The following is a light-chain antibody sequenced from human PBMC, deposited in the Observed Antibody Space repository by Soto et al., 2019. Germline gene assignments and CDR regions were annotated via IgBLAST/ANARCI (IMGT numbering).Light chain of an antibody. CDR3: QNRRNSFYT. V-gene: IGKV3-11*01. CDR2: DAS. CDR1: QDLAMF. J-gene: IGKJ2*01. Sequence: EIVLIQSPATLSLSPGDRATLSCRASQDLAMFLAWYQQKPGQPPRLLIHDASNRAAGIPARFSGRGSGTDFTLTVSDLEPEDFAIYYCQNRRNSFYTFGQGTRLEI.